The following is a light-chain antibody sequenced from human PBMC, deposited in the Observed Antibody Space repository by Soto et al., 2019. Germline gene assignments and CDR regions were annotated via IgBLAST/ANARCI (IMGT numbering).Light chain of an antibody. CDR3: SSYTSSSTTYV. CDR1: SSDVGGYNY. J-gene: IGLJ1*01. V-gene: IGLV2-14*01. Sequence: LTQPASVSGSPGQSITISCTGTSSDVGGYNYVSWYQQHPGKAPKLMIYDVSNRPSGVSNRFSGSKSGNTASLTISGLQAEDEADYYCSSYTSSSTTYVFGTGTKVTVL. CDR2: DVS.